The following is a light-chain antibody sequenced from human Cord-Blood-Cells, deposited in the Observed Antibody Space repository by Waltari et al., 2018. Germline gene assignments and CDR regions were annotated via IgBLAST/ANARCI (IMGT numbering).Light chain of an antibody. CDR2: EGS. CDR3: CSYAGSSTWV. CDR1: SSDVGGYNL. J-gene: IGLJ3*02. V-gene: IGLV2-23*01. Sequence: QPALPQPASVSGSPGQSITISCTGTSSDVGGYNLVSWYQQHPEKAPKLMIYEGSKRPSGVSNRFSGSKSGNTASLTISGLQAEDEADYYCCSYAGSSTWVFGGGTKLTVL.